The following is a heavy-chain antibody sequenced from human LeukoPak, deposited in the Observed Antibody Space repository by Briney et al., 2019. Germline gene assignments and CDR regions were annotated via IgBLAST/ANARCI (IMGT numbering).Heavy chain of an antibody. CDR1: GGSISSYY. CDR3: ARSSGIVVVVAAGMIFDY. J-gene: IGHJ4*02. CDR2: IYYSGST. V-gene: IGHV4-59*12. Sequence: SETLSLTCTVSGGSISSYYWSWIRQPPGKGLEWIGYIYYSGSTNYNPSLKSRVTISVDTSKNQFSLKMSSVTAADTAVYYCARSSGIVVVVAAGMIFDYWGQGTLVTVSS. D-gene: IGHD2-15*01.